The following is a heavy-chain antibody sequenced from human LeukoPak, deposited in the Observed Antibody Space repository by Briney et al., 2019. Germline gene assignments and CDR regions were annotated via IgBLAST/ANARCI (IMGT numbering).Heavy chain of an antibody. V-gene: IGHV4-59*12. CDR3: AREVITGTPNAFDI. CDR1: GGSISSYY. D-gene: IGHD1-20*01. Sequence: PETLSLTCTVSGGSISSYYWSWIRQPPGKGLEWIGYIYYSGSTNYNPSLKSRVTISVDTPKNQFSLKLSSVTAADTAVYYCAREVITGTPNAFDIWGQGTMVTVSS. CDR2: IYYSGST. J-gene: IGHJ3*02.